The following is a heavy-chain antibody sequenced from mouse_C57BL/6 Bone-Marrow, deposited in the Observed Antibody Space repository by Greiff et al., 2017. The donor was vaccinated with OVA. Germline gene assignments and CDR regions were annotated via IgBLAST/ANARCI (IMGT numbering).Heavy chain of an antibody. V-gene: IGHV1-69*01. J-gene: IGHJ1*03. CDR3: AREGYYWYFDV. CDR1: GYTFTSYW. CDR2: IDPSDSYT. D-gene: IGHD2-2*01. Sequence: QVQLQQPGAELVMPGASVKLSCKASGYTFTSYWMHWVKQRPGQGLAWIGEIDPSDSYTNYNQKFKGKSTLTVDKSSSTAYMQLSSLTSEDSAVYYCAREGYYWYFDVWGTGTTVTVSS.